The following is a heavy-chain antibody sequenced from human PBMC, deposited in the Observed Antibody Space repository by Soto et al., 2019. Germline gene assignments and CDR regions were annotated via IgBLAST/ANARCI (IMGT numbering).Heavy chain of an antibody. CDR3: ERGAYATSRYRHFHI. CDR1: GYNFKSYY. J-gene: IGHJ3*02. V-gene: IGHV1-46*02. D-gene: IGHD3-22*01. CDR2: VNPSGGRT. Sequence: SSVKVSCKASGYNFKSYYIYWVRQAPGQGLEWMGIVNPSGGRTSYEQKFQGSVTMTRETSTGTVYLEISSLRSEDTAVYYCERGAYATSRYRHFHISGQRPMVTV.